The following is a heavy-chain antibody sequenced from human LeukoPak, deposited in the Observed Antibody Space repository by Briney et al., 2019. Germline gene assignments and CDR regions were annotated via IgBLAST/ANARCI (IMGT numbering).Heavy chain of an antibody. D-gene: IGHD3-10*01. Sequence: GRSLRLSCAASGFTLSSYAMHWVRQAPGKGLEWVSSISSSSSYISYADSVKGRFTISRDNAKNSLYLQMNSLRAEDTAVYYCARGTLYYGSVIYFDYWGQGTLVTVSS. CDR2: ISSSSSYI. J-gene: IGHJ4*02. CDR3: ARGTLYYGSVIYFDY. CDR1: GFTLSSYA. V-gene: IGHV3-21*01.